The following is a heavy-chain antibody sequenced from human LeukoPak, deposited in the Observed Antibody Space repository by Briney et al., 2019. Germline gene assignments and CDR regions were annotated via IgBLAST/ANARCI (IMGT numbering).Heavy chain of an antibody. CDR1: GYTFTSYG. D-gene: IGHD6-19*01. CDR3: ARDPNSSGWYEYAFDI. J-gene: IGHJ3*02. CDR2: ISAYNGNT. Sequence: GASVKVSCKASGYTFTSYGISWVRQAPGQGLEWMGWISAYNGNTNYAQKLQGRVTMTTDTSTSTAYMELRSLRSDDTAVYYCARDPNSSGWYEYAFDIWGQGTMVTVSS. V-gene: IGHV1-18*01.